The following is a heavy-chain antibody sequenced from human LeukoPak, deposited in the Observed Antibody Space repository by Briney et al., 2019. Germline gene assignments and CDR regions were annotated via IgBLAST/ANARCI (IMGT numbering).Heavy chain of an antibody. D-gene: IGHD6-13*01. CDR3: ARGGRKQQLAQDRNDY. V-gene: IGHV3-7*01. J-gene: IGHJ4*02. Sequence: GGSLRLSCAASGFTFSSYWMSWVRQAPGKGLEWVANIKQDGSEKYYVDSVKGRFTISRDNAKNSLYLQMNSLRAEDTAVYYCARGGRKQQLAQDRNDYWGQGTLATVSS. CDR1: GFTFSSYW. CDR2: IKQDGSEK.